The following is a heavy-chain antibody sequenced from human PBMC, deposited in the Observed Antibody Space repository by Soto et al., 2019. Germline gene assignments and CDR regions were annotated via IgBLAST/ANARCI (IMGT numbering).Heavy chain of an antibody. V-gene: IGHV3-48*01. CDR2: ISSSSSTI. CDR3: ARDDNGDYFDY. D-gene: IGHD4-17*01. CDR1: GFTFSSYS. J-gene: IGHJ4*02. Sequence: PGGSLRLSCAASGFTFSSYSMNWVRQAPGKGLEWVSYISSSSSTIYYADSVKGRFTISRDNAKNSLYLQMNSLRAVDTAVYYCARDDNGDYFDYWGQGTLVTVSS.